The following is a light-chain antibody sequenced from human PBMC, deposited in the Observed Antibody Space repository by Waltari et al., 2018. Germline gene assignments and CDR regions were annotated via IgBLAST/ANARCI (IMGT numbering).Light chain of an antibody. CDR3: QSGGHGTWV. J-gene: IGLJ3*02. V-gene: IGLV4-69*01. CDR1: SGHSSNV. CDR2: VNSDGSH. Sequence: QLVVTQSPSASASLGASVKLTCTLSSGHSSNVIAWLQQRPEKGPRYLMKVNSDGSHTKGDEIPDRFSGSSSGAEHYLTISSLQSEDEGDYYCQSGGHGTWVFGGGTKLTVL.